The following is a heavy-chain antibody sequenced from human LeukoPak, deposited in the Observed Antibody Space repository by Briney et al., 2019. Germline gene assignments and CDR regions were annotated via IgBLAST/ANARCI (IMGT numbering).Heavy chain of an antibody. V-gene: IGHV4-39*07. Sequence: KASETLSLTCTVSGVSISSSSYYWGWIRQPPGKGLEWIGSIYYSGSTYYNPSLKSRVTISVDTSKNQFSLKLRSVTAADTAVYYCARVGYNRFDPWGQGTLVTVSS. CDR3: ARVGYNRFDP. J-gene: IGHJ5*02. CDR2: IYYSGST. CDR1: GVSISSSSYY. D-gene: IGHD3-10*01.